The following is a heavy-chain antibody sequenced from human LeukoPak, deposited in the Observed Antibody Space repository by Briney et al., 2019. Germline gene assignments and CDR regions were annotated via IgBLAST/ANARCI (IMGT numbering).Heavy chain of an antibody. Sequence: ASVKVSCTASGYTFTSYGISWVRQAPGQGLEWMGWISAYNGNTNYAQKLQGRVTMTTDTSTSTAYMELRSLRSDDTAVYYCARASREIEEWLFHLRRPYYYYGMDVWGQGTTVTVSS. V-gene: IGHV1-18*01. D-gene: IGHD3-3*01. CDR3: ARASREIEEWLFHLRRPYYYYGMDV. CDR1: GYTFTSYG. J-gene: IGHJ6*02. CDR2: ISAYNGNT.